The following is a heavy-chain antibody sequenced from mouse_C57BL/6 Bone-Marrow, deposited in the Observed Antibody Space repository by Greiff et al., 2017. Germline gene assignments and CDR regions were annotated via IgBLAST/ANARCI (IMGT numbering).Heavy chain of an antibody. CDR3: ARSSYYSNFGDY. Sequence: VQLKQSVAELVRPGASVKLSCTASGFNIKNTYMHWVKQRPEQGLEWIGRIDPANGNTKYAPKFQGKATLTADKSSSTAYMQLSSLTYEDSAVYYCARSSYYSNFGDYWGQGTTLTVSS. CDR2: IDPANGNT. V-gene: IGHV14-3*01. D-gene: IGHD2-5*01. CDR1: GFNIKNTY. J-gene: IGHJ2*01.